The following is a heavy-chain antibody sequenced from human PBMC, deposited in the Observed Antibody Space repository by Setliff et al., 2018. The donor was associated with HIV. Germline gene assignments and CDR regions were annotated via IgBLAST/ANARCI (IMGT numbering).Heavy chain of an antibody. D-gene: IGHD3-22*01. J-gene: IGHJ4*02. CDR1: GGSISSGSYY. CDR2: IYTSGST. CDR3: ARAPGYYDSSGHIDY. V-gene: IGHV4-61*09. Sequence: PSETLSLTCTVSGGSISSGSYYWSWIRQPAGKGLEWIGHIYTSGSTDYNPSLKSRVTISVDTSKNQFSLKLSSVTAADTAVYYCARAPGYYDSSGHIDYWGQGTLVTVSS.